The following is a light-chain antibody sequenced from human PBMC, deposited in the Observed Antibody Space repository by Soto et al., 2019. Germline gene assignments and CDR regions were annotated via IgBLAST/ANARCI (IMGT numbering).Light chain of an antibody. CDR1: QSVSSSY. V-gene: IGKV3-20*01. CDR3: QQYGSSPWT. Sequence: EMGLTQSPGTLSLSPGERGTLSCRASQSVSSSYLAWYQQKPGQSPRLLIYGSSSRATGIPDRFSGSGSETDFTLTISRLEPEDFAVYYCQQYGSSPWTFGQGTKV. J-gene: IGKJ1*01. CDR2: GSS.